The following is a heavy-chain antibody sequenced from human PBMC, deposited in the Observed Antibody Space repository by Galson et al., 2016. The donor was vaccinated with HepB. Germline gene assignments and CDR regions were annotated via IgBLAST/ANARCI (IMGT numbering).Heavy chain of an antibody. D-gene: IGHD3-3*01. J-gene: IGHJ5*02. CDR3: ARDVRQGLHYDYSWFDP. V-gene: IGHV4-59*01. Sequence: SETLSLTCTVSGDSISSYYWSWIRQPPGKGLEWVGYIYYSGSTNYNPSLKSRVTISVDTSKNQVSLKMRSVTAADTAVYYCARDVRQGLHYDYSWFDPWGQGTLVIVSS. CDR2: IYYSGST. CDR1: GDSISSYY.